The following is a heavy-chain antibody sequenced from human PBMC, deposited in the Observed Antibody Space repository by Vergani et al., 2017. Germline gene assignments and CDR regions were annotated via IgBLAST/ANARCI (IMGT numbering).Heavy chain of an antibody. Sequence: EVQLVESGGGLVQPGGSLRLSCAASGFTFSSYWMSWVRQAPGKGLEWVANIKQDGSEKYYVDSVKGRLTISRDNAKNSLHLQMNSLRAEDTAVYYCARYSYCSGGSCLINGMDVWGQGTTVTVSS. D-gene: IGHD2-15*01. J-gene: IGHJ6*02. CDR1: GFTFSSYW. CDR2: IKQDGSEK. V-gene: IGHV3-7*01. CDR3: ARYSYCSGGSCLINGMDV.